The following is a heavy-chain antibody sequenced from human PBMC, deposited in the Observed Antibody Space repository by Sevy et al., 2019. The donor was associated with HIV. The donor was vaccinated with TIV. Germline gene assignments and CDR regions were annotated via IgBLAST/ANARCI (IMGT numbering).Heavy chain of an antibody. J-gene: IGHJ6*02. V-gene: IGHV3-30*18. Sequence: GGSLRLSCAASGFTFSSYGMHWVRQAPGMGLEWVAVISYDGSNKYYADSVKGRFTISRDNSKNTLYLQMNSLRAEDTAVYYCAKDRSGYYGPGSLGDGMDVWGQRTTVTVSS. CDR1: GFTFSSYG. CDR2: ISYDGSNK. D-gene: IGHD3-3*01. CDR3: AKDRSGYYGPGSLGDGMDV.